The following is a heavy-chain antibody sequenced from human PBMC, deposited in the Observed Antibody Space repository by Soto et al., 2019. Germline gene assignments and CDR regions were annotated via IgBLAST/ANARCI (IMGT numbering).Heavy chain of an antibody. V-gene: IGHV4-34*01. CDR3: ARGMTSADFWSGYPRVFSLAY. CDR2: INHSGST. CDR1: GGSSSGYY. J-gene: IGHJ4*02. Sequence: SETLSLTCAVYGGSSSGYYWSWIRQPPGKGLEWIGEINHSGSTNYNPSLKSRVTISVDTSKNQFSLNLSSVTAADTAVYYCARGMTSADFWSGYPRVFSLAYWGRGTLVTVSS. D-gene: IGHD3-3*01.